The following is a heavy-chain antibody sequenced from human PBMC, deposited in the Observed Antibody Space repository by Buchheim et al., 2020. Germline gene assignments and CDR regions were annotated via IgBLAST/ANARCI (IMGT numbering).Heavy chain of an antibody. CDR3: ARRYCSSTSCYSYYYGMDV. Sequence: QVQLVQSGAEVKKPGASVKVSCKASGYTFTGYYMHWVRQATGQGLEWMGWMNPNSGNTGYAQKFQGRVTMTRNTSISTAYMELSSLRSEDTAVYYCARRYCSSTSCYSYYYGMDVWGQGTT. J-gene: IGHJ6*02. CDR2: MNPNSGNT. D-gene: IGHD2-2*02. CDR1: GYTFTGYY. V-gene: IGHV1-8*02.